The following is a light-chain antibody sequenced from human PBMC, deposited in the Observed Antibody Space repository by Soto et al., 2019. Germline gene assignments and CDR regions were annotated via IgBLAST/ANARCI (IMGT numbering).Light chain of an antibody. CDR2: GAS. CDR3: QQYGSSPMYA. CDR1: QSVTSSY. J-gene: IGKJ2*01. V-gene: IGKV3-20*01. Sequence: EIVLTQSPGTLSLSPVERATLSCRASQSVTSSYIAWYQQKPGQAPRLLMFGASGRATGIPDRFSGSGSGTDFTLTISRLEPEDFAVYYCQQYGSSPMYAFGQGTKVDIK.